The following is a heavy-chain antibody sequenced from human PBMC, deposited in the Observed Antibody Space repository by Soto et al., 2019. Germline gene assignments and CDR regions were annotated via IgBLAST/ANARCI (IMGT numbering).Heavy chain of an antibody. D-gene: IGHD6-13*01. CDR1: GFTFSSYA. CDR2: ISGSGGST. CDR3: AKGPPGIAAAGTVYYYYYTDV. Sequence: GGSLRLSCAASGFTFSSYAMSWVRQAPGKGLEWVSAISGSGGSTYYADSVKGRFTISRDNSKNTLYLQMNSLRAEDTTVYYCAKGPPGIAAAGTVYYYYYTDVWGKGTTVTVSS. J-gene: IGHJ6*03. V-gene: IGHV3-23*01.